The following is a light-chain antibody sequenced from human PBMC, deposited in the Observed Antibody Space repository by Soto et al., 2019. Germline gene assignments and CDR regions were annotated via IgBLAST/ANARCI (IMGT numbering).Light chain of an antibody. J-gene: IGKJ5*01. CDR3: QQHFHTPPA. Sequence: DIQMTQSPSSLSASVGDRVTITCRASKTINNFLNWYQQKPGKAPNLLIHGASTLQSGVPSRFTGSGSGTYFTLTISSLQPEDFATYYCQQHFHTPPAFGQGTRLEIK. CDR2: GAS. V-gene: IGKV1-39*01. CDR1: KTINNF.